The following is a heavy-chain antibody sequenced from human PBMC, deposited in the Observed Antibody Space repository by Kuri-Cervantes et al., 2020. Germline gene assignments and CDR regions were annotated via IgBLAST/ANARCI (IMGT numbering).Heavy chain of an antibody. CDR3: AGGGDWPNSKIDY. J-gene: IGHJ4*02. D-gene: IGHD2-21*02. V-gene: IGHV4-61*01. CDR2: IYYSGST. Sequence: SETLSLTCTVSGGSVSSGSYYWSWIRQPPGKGLEWIGYIYYSGSTYYNPSLKSRVTISVDTSKNQFSLKLTSVTAADTAVYYCAGGGDWPNSKIDYWGQGNLVTVSS. CDR1: GGSVSSGSYY.